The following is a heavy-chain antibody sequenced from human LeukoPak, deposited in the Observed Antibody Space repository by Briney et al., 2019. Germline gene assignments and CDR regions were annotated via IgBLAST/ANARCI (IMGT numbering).Heavy chain of an antibody. V-gene: IGHV3-15*01. CDR2: IKSKTDGGIT. J-gene: IGHJ4*02. CDR3: TTGGLPRRVTIFGVVIIGY. CDR1: GFTFSNAW. Sequence: GGSLRLSCAASGFTFSNAWMSWVRQAPGKGLEWVGRIKSKTDGGITDYAAPVKGRFTISRDDSKNTLYLQMNSLKTEDTAVYYCTTGGLPRRVTIFGVVIIGYWGQGTLVTVSS. D-gene: IGHD3-3*01.